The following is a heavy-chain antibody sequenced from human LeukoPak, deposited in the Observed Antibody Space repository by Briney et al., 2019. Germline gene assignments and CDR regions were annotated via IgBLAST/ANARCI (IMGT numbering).Heavy chain of an antibody. CDR2: ISTYNDDT. CDR1: GYTFTNYV. J-gene: IGHJ4*02. D-gene: IGHD1-26*01. Sequence: SVKVSCKASGYTFTNYVITWVRQAPGRGLEWMGWISTYNDDTNYAQKLQGRVTMTTDTSTSTAYMELRSLRSDDTAVYYCARDGGATTRQFDYWGQGTLVTVSS. V-gene: IGHV1-18*01. CDR3: ARDGGATTRQFDY.